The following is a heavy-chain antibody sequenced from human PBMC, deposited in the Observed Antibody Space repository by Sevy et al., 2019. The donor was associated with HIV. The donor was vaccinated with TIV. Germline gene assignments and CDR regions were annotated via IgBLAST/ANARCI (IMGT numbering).Heavy chain of an antibody. D-gene: IGHD4-17*01. CDR3: ARAMTKLNYYYGMDV. J-gene: IGHJ6*02. CDR1: GFTFSSYA. Sequence: SLRLSCAASGFTFSSYAMHWVRQAPGKGLEWVAVISYDGSNKYYADSVKGRFTISRDNSKNTLYLQMNSLRAEDTAVYYCARAMTKLNYYYGMDVWGQGTTVTVSS. V-gene: IGHV3-30*04. CDR2: ISYDGSNK.